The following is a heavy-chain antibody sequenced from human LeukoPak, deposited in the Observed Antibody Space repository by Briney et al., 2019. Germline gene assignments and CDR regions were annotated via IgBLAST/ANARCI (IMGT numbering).Heavy chain of an antibody. CDR2: TYTSGST. Sequence: SETLSLTCTVSGGSISSGSYYWSWIRQPAGKGLEWIGRTYTSGSTNYNPSLKSRVTISVDTSKNQFSLKLSSVTAADTAVYYCARVVAARGNWFDPWGQGTLVTVSS. V-gene: IGHV4-61*02. CDR3: ARVVAARGNWFDP. J-gene: IGHJ5*02. CDR1: GGSISSGSYY. D-gene: IGHD6-6*01.